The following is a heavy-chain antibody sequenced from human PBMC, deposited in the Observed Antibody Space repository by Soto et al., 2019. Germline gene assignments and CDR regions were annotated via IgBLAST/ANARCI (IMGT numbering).Heavy chain of an antibody. CDR2: IIPILGIA. Sequence: QVQLVQSGAEVKKPGSSVKVSCKASGGTFSSYTISWVRQAPGQGLEWMGRIIPILGIANYAQKFQGRVTITADKSTSTAYMELSSLRSEDTAVYYCASSYYDSSASGGMDVWGQGTMVTVSS. CDR3: ASSYYDSSASGGMDV. D-gene: IGHD3-22*01. V-gene: IGHV1-69*02. CDR1: GGTFSSYT. J-gene: IGHJ6*02.